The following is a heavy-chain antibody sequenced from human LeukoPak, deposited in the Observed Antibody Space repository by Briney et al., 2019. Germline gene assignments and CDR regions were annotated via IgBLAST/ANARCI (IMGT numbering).Heavy chain of an antibody. V-gene: IGHV3-30*18. Sequence: GGSLRLSCAASGFTFTTYAIHWVRQAPGKGLEWEAVISYDGSHKYYGDSVKGRFTISRDNSKNTLYLQMNSLRVEDTAVYHGAKAAATATSPPLFYVFFIWGQGKMVTVFS. CDR3: AKAAATATSPPLFYVFFI. D-gene: IGHD5-18*01. CDR2: ISYDGSHK. J-gene: IGHJ3*02. CDR1: GFTFTTYA.